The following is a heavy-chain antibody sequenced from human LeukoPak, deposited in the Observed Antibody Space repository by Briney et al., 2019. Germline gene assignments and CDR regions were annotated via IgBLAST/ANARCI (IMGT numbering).Heavy chain of an antibody. CDR1: GTTFSSDW. Sequence: SGGPLRLSCAASGTTFSSDWMNWVRQAPGKGLEWVSYISSSGSTIYYADSVKGRFTISRDNAKNSLYLQMNSLRAEDTAVYYCAELGITMIGGVWGKGTTVTISS. CDR3: AELGITMIGGV. V-gene: IGHV3-48*04. CDR2: ISSSGSTI. D-gene: IGHD3-10*02. J-gene: IGHJ6*04.